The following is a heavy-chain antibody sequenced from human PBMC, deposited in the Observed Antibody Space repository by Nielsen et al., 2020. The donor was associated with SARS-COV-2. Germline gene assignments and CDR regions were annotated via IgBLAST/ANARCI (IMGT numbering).Heavy chain of an antibody. CDR3: ARDNMYYYDSSGYYWGTYNWFDP. CDR2: INAGNGNT. V-gene: IGHV1-3*01. Sequence: WVRQAPGHRLEWMGWINAGNGNTKYSQKFQGRVTITGDTSASTAYMELSSLRSEDTAVYYCARDNMYYYDSSGYYWGTYNWFDPWGQGTLVTVSS. D-gene: IGHD3-22*01. J-gene: IGHJ5*02.